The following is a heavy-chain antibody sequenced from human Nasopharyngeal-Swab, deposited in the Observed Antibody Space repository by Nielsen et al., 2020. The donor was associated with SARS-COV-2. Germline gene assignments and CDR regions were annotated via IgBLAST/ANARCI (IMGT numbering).Heavy chain of an antibody. J-gene: IGHJ3*02. CDR2: ISGSGGST. Sequence: GESLKISCAASGFTFSSYAMSWVRQAPGKGLEWVSAISGSGGSTYYADSVKGRFTISRDNSKNTLYLQINSLRAEDTAVYYCAKAGGAFDIWGQGTMVTVSS. CDR1: GFTFSSYA. D-gene: IGHD3-16*01. CDR3: AKAGGAFDI. V-gene: IGHV3-23*01.